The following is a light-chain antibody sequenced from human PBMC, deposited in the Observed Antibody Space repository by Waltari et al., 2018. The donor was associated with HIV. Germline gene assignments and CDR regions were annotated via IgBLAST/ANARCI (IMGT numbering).Light chain of an antibody. CDR2: INN. CDR1: RYFPGRYS. Sequence: QSVLPPPPSASGAPGQRVTIPCSGSRYFPGRYSVNWYQQLPGAAPKLLIYINNQRPSGVPDRFSGSKSGTSASLAISGLQSDDEADYYCAIWDDSLNGWVFGGGTKLTVL. J-gene: IGLJ3*02. CDR3: AIWDDSLNGWV. V-gene: IGLV1-44*01.